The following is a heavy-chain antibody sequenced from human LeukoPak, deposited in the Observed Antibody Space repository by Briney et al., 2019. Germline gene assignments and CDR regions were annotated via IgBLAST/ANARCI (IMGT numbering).Heavy chain of an antibody. CDR1: GGSFSSYA. Sequence: ASVKVSCKASGGSFSSYAISWVRQAPGQGLEWMGGVVPLFGTANYAQKFQGRVTITADKSTSTAYMDLSILRSEDTAVYYCGRDMWEVQTNYYNYSYMAVWGKGPTVTVSS. J-gene: IGHJ6*03. D-gene: IGHD1-26*01. CDR2: VVPLFGTA. CDR3: GRDMWEVQTNYYNYSYMAV. V-gene: IGHV1-69*06.